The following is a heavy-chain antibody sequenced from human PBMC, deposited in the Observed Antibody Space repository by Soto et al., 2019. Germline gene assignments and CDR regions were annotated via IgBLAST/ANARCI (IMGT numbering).Heavy chain of an antibody. D-gene: IGHD3-10*01. Sequence: QVQLVESGGGVVQPGNSLRLSCAASGFPFTAYGMHWVREGPGKGLEGVAVISYDGSNKFYADSVKGRFTISRDNSKNTLYLQMNSLRPEDTALYYCVGGQYYFDYRGQGTLVTVSS. CDR2: ISYDGSNK. V-gene: IGHV3-30*03. J-gene: IGHJ4*02. CDR3: VGGQYYFDY. CDR1: GFPFTAYG.